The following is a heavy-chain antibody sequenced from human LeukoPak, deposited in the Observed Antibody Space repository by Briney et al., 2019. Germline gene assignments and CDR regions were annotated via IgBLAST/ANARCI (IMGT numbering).Heavy chain of an antibody. Sequence: PSETLSLTCTVSGGSVSSDSWSWMRQSDGKGLEWIGRIYGSGRTAYNPSLKSRVTISMETSKNQFSLKMTSMTSADTALYYCTGDAKAAGYNWGPGALVTVSS. D-gene: IGHD2-15*01. CDR3: TGDAKAAGYN. CDR1: GGSVSSDS. CDR2: IYGSGRT. V-gene: IGHV4-4*07. J-gene: IGHJ4*02.